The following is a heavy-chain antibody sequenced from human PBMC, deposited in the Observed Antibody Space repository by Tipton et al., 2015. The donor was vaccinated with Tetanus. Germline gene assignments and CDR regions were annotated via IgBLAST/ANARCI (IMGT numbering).Heavy chain of an antibody. CDR1: RGPISSYY. D-gene: IGHD2-2*01. CDR3: AREVPAAGHFDS. CDR2: ISNGNT. J-gene: IGHJ4*02. Sequence: TLSLTCTVSRGPISSYYWSWIRQPAEKGLEWVGHISNGNTDYSTSLKSRVTLSVDLSKNQFSLQLRAVTAADTAVYYCAREVPAAGHFDSWGQGTLVTVSS. V-gene: IGHV4-4*07.